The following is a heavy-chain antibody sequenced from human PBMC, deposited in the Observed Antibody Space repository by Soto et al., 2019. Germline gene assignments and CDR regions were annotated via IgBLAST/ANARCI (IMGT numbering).Heavy chain of an antibody. J-gene: IGHJ4*02. CDR1: GGSFSCYY. CDR3: ASQSVDYYDSSGSVDRSCDY. CDR2: INHSGST. V-gene: IGHV4-34*01. Sequence: SETLSLTCAVYGGSFSCYYWSWIRQPPGKGLEWIGEINHSGSTNYNPSLKSRVTISVDTSKNQFSLKLSSVTAADTAVYYCASQSVDYYDSSGSVDRSCDYWGQGTLVTVSS. D-gene: IGHD3-22*01.